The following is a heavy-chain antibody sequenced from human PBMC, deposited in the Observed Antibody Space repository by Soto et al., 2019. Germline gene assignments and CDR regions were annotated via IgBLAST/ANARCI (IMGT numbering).Heavy chain of an antibody. Sequence: ASVKVSCEASGYTFTSYYMQWVRQAPGQGLEWMGIINPSGGSTSYAQKFQGRVTMTRDTSTSTAYMELSSLRSEDTAVYYCARYSSSAYWFDPWGQGTLVTVSS. V-gene: IGHV1-46*01. CDR3: ARYSSSAYWFDP. CDR2: INPSGGST. J-gene: IGHJ5*02. D-gene: IGHD6-6*01. CDR1: GYTFTSYY.